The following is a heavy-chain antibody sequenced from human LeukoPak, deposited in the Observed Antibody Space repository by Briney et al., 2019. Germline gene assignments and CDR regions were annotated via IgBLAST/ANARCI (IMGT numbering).Heavy chain of an antibody. CDR1: GYTFTGYY. V-gene: IGHV1-2*02. D-gene: IGHD2-15*01. CDR2: INPNSGGT. Sequence: ASVKVSCKASGYTFTGYYMHWVRQAPGQGLEWMGWINPNSGGTNYAQKFQGRVTMTTDTSTTTAYLELWSLRSDDTALYYCARVPVYCSGGSCYSVGYYYYMDVWGKGTTVTISS. J-gene: IGHJ6*03. CDR3: ARVPVYCSGGSCYSVGYYYYMDV.